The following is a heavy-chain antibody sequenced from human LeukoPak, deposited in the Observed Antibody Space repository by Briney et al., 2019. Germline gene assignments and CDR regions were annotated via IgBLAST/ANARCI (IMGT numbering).Heavy chain of an antibody. CDR3: AGVGGSSSFGY. V-gene: IGHV4-59*01. J-gene: IGHJ4*02. Sequence: SETLSLTCTVSGGSINNYYWSWIRQPPGKGLEWIGYIYNSGSTNYNPSLKSRVTISVDTSKNQFSLKVSSVTAADTAVYYCAGVGGSSSFGYWGQGTLVTVSS. CDR1: GGSINNYY. CDR2: IYNSGST. D-gene: IGHD6-6*01.